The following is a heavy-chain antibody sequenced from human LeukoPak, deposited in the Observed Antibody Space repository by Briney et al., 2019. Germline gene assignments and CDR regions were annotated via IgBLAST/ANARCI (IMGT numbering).Heavy chain of an antibody. V-gene: IGHV4-34*01. CDR2: INHSGST. D-gene: IGHD3-10*01. Sequence: SETLSLTCAVYGGSFSGYYWSWIRQPPGKGLEWIGEINHSGSTNYNPSLKSRVTISVDTSKNQFSLKLSSVTAADTAVYYCARRPSGTSGWYFDLWGRGTLVTVSS. CDR3: ARRPSGTSGWYFDL. CDR1: GGSFSGYY. J-gene: IGHJ2*01.